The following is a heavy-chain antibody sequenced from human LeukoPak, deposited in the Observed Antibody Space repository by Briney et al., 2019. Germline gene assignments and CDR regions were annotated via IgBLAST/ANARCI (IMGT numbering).Heavy chain of an antibody. CDR3: AKFQGFGDFPDSNLDY. J-gene: IGHJ4*02. Sequence: GGSLRLSCAASGFTFSSYAMSWVRQAPGKGLEWVSAISPSGGRTFYAVSVKGRLTISRDSSKNTLFLQMNSLRAEDTAIYYCAKFQGFGDFPDSNLDYWGQGTLVSVSS. CDR2: ISPSGGRT. CDR1: GFTFSSYA. V-gene: IGHV3-23*01. D-gene: IGHD3-10*01.